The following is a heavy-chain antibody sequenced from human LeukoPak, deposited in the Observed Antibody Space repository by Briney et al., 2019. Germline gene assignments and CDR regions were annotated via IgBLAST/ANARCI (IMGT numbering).Heavy chain of an antibody. Sequence: GGSLRLSCAASGFTFSIHWMHWVRQAPGKGLVWVSHINSGGTTTTYADAVKGRFTISRDNARNTLHLQMNSLRAEDTAVYYCVKGYNYGYSWDYWGQGTLVTVSS. CDR3: VKGYNYGYSWDY. V-gene: IGHV3-74*01. CDR1: GFTFSIHW. J-gene: IGHJ4*02. D-gene: IGHD5-18*01. CDR2: INSGGTTT.